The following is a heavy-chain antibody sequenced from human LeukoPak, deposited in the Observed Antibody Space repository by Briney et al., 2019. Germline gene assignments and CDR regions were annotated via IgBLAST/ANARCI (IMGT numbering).Heavy chain of an antibody. CDR2: IYHSGST. V-gene: IGHV4-30-2*01. Sequence: SYGMNWVRQAPGKGLEWIGYIYHSGSTYYNPSLKSRVTISVDRSKNQFSLKLSSVTAADTAVYYCARGHTIGFDYWGQGTLVTVSS. CDR3: ARGHTIGFDY. D-gene: IGHD3-3*01. CDR1: SYG. J-gene: IGHJ4*02.